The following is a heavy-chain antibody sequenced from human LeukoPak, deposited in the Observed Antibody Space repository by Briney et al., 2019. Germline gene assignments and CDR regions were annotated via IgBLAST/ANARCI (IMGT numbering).Heavy chain of an antibody. CDR3: ARHLACRSSACPYDGFDI. V-gene: IGHV4-39*01. D-gene: IGHD2-2*01. J-gene: IGHJ3*02. CDR1: GDSISSSSYY. Sequence: PSETLSLTCTVSGDSISSSSYYWGWIRQSPGKGLEWIGSIYSSGSASYNPSLRSLFTMSVDPSKNHFSLGLTSVTAADTGVYYCARHLACRSSACPYDGFDIWGQGTMVTVSS. CDR2: IYSSGSA.